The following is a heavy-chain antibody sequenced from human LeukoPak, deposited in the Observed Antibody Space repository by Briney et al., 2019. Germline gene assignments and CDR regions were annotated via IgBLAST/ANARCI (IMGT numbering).Heavy chain of an antibody. D-gene: IGHD6-6*01. CDR1: GYSISSGYY. V-gene: IGHV4-38-2*02. J-gene: IGHJ6*03. CDR3: ARARPYSSSYMDV. CDR2: IYHSGST. Sequence: SSETLSLTCTVSGYSISSGYYWGWIRQPPGKGLEWIGSIYHSGSTYYNPSLKSRVTISVDTSKNQFSLKLSSVTAADTAVYYCARARPYSSSYMDVWGKGTTVTVSS.